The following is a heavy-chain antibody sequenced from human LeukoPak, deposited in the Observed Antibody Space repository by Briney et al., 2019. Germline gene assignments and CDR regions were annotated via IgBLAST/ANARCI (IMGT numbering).Heavy chain of an antibody. Sequence: SGGSLRLSCAASGFYFGDYGMSWVRQVPGKGLEWVAGITWSGESTSYAESVKGRFTISRDNTRNFLYLQMNSLGADDTAVYYCARDWRSGFSIDFWGQGLLVTVSS. J-gene: IGHJ4*02. CDR2: ITWSGEST. CDR3: ARDWRSGFSIDF. V-gene: IGHV3-20*04. D-gene: IGHD3-22*01. CDR1: GFYFGDYG.